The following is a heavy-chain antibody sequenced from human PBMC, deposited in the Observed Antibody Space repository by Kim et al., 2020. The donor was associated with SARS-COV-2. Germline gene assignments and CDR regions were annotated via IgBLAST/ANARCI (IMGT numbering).Heavy chain of an antibody. J-gene: IGHJ4*02. Sequence: GGSLRLSCAASGFTFSDYYMSWIRQAPGKGLEWVSYISNSGSTIYYADSVKGRFTVSRDDTKNSLYLQLNSLRAEDTAVYYCARERSSSWYDYWGQGTLVTVSS. CDR2: ISNSGSTI. D-gene: IGHD6-13*01. CDR1: GFTFSDYY. CDR3: ARERSSSWYDY. V-gene: IGHV3-11*01.